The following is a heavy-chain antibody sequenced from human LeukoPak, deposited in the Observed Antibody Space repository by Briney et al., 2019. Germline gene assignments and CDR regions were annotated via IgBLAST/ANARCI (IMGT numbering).Heavy chain of an antibody. CDR2: INAYNGNT. D-gene: IGHD1-1*01. CDR3: ARRQGTTLSFDY. J-gene: IGHJ4*02. V-gene: IGHV1-18*01. Sequence: ASVKVSCKAPGYTFSSYGFSWMRQAPGQGLEWMGWINAYNGNTNYAQKLQGRVTMTTDTSTSTAYMELRSLRFDDTAVYYCARRQGTTLSFDYWGQGTLVTVSS. CDR1: GYTFSSYG.